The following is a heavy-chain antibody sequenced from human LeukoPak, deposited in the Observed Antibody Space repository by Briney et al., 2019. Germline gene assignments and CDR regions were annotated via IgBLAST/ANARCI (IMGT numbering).Heavy chain of an antibody. Sequence: SETLSLTCTVSGGSISSYYWSWIRQPAGKGLEWIGRIYTSGSTNYNPSLKSRVTMSVDTSKNQFSLKLSSVTAADTAVYYCARDDNGGNYYYYYMDVWGKGTTVTISS. CDR1: GGSISSYY. J-gene: IGHJ6*03. CDR2: IYTSGST. V-gene: IGHV4-4*07. CDR3: ARDDNGGNYYYYYMDV. D-gene: IGHD4-23*01.